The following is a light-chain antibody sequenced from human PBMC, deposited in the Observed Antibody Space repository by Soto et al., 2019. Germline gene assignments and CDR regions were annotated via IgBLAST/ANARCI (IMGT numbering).Light chain of an antibody. CDR2: DAS. CDR3: QHRMNWTLT. Sequence: EIVLTQAPATLSLSPGERATLSCRASQSVSSYLLWYQQKPGQAPRLLIYDASNRDTGIPARFSGSGSETEFTLTISSLEPEDFAVYYCQHRMNWTLTFGQGTRLEIK. J-gene: IGKJ5*01. V-gene: IGKV3-11*01. CDR1: QSVSSY.